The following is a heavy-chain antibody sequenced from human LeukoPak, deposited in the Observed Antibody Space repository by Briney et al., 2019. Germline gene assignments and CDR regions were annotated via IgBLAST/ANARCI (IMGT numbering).Heavy chain of an antibody. D-gene: IGHD3-10*01. CDR1: GGSFSGYY. CDR3: ARGPIWFGAIYFDY. CDR2: INHSGST. J-gene: IGHJ4*02. Sequence: SETLSLTCAVYGGSFSGYYWSWIRQPPGKGLEWIGEINHSGSTNYNPSLKSRVTISVDTSKNQFSLKLSSVTAADTAVYYCARGPIWFGAIYFDYWGQGTLVTVSS. V-gene: IGHV4-34*01.